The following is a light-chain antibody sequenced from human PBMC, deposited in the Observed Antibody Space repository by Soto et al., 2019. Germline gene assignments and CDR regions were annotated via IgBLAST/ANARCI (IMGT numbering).Light chain of an antibody. V-gene: IGKV1-39*01. Sequence: DIQMTQSPSSLSASVGDRDTITCRASQSISSYLNWYQQKPGKAPKLLIYAASSLQSGVPSRFSGSGSGTDVTLTISSLQPEDFASYYCQQSYSTPPYTFGQGTKLEIK. J-gene: IGKJ2*01. CDR3: QQSYSTPPYT. CDR1: QSISSY. CDR2: AAS.